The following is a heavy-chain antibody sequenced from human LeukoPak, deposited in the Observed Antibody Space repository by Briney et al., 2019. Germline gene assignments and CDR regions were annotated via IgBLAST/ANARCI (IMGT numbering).Heavy chain of an antibody. CDR2: INPNSGGT. CDR1: GYTFTGYY. D-gene: IGHD6-13*01. CDR3: ARGPSSWYGEFDY. Sequence: GASVTVSCKASGYTFTGYYLHWVRPAPGQGLEWMGWINPNSGGTNYAQKFQGWVTMTRDTYISTAYMELSRLRSDDTAVYYCARGPSSWYGEFDYWGQGTLVTVSS. V-gene: IGHV1-2*04. J-gene: IGHJ4*02.